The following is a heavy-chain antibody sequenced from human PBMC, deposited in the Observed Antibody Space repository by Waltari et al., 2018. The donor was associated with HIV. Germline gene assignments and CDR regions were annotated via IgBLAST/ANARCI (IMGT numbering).Heavy chain of an antibody. Sequence: EVQLVESGGGLVQPGGSLSLSCAASGFTFSSYSMNWVRQAPGKGLEWVSYISSSSSTIYYADSVKGRFTISRDNAKNSLYLQMNSLRAEDTAVYYCARDRYDSSGRNFDYWGQGTLVTVSS. CDR1: GFTFSSYS. V-gene: IGHV3-48*04. J-gene: IGHJ4*02. CDR3: ARDRYDSSGRNFDY. CDR2: ISSSSSTI. D-gene: IGHD3-22*01.